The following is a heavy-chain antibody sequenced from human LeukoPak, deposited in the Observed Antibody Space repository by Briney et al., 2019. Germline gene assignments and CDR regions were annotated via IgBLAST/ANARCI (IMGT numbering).Heavy chain of an antibody. CDR1: GGSISSGGYS. D-gene: IGHD2-2*02. J-gene: IGHJ2*01. CDR3: ARLYCSSTSCYTDWYFDL. V-gene: IGHV4-30-2*01. CDR2: IYHSGST. Sequence: PLSLTCAVSGGSISSGGYSWSWIRQPPGKGLEWIGYIYHSGSTYYNPSLKSRVTISVDRSKNQFSLKLSSVTAADTAVYYCARLYCSSTSCYTDWYFDLWGRGTLVTVSS.